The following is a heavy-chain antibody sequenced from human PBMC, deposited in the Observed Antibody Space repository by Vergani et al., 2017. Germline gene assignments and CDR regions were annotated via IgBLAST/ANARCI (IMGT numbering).Heavy chain of an antibody. J-gene: IGHJ4*02. CDR2: MDYNGRA. V-gene: IGHV4-61*10. CDR3: ARSLWFGEWTN. Sequence: QVQLHESGPGLVKPSQTLSLTCTVSGGSITSGSFYWSWIRQPAGKGLEWIGSMDYNGRAYYTPSLRRRVAISIDTSKNQFSLKLSSVTAADTAVYYCARSLWFGEWTNWGQGTLVTVSS. CDR1: GGSITSGSFY. D-gene: IGHD3-10*01.